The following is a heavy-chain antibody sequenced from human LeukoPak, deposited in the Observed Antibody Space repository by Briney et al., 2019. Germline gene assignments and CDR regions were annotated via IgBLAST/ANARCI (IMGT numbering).Heavy chain of an antibody. D-gene: IGHD3-22*01. Sequence: SSETLSLTCTVSGVSISSSSYYWGWLRQPPGKGLEWIGEIYHSGSTNYNPSLKSRVTISVDKSKNQFSLKMSSVTAADTAVYYCARGLRGTYDSSGHGWFDPWGQGTLVTVSS. V-gene: IGHV4-39*07. CDR2: IYHSGST. CDR3: ARGLRGTYDSSGHGWFDP. CDR1: GVSISSSSYY. J-gene: IGHJ5*02.